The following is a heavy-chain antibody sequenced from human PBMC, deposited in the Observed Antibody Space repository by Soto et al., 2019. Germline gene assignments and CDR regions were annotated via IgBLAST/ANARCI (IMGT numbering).Heavy chain of an antibody. D-gene: IGHD3-10*01. CDR2: ISYDGSNK. V-gene: IGHV3-30*03. J-gene: IGHJ4*02. CDR1: GFPFTTYG. Sequence: QVQLVESGGGVVQPGRSLRLSCAASGFPFTTYGMHWVREGPGKGLEWVAVISYDGSNKYYADSVKGRFTISRDNSKTALYLQMNSLRPEDTALYYCVGGPYYFDYRGQGTLVTVSS. CDR3: VGGPYYFDY.